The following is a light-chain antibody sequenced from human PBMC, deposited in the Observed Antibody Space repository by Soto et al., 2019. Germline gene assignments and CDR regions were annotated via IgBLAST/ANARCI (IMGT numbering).Light chain of an antibody. CDR3: SSYAGSNNSYV. CDR1: SSDVGGYNY. V-gene: IGLV2-8*01. Sequence: QSALTQPPSASGSPGQSVTISCTGTSSDVGGYNYVSWYQQHPGKAPKLTIYEVNKRPSGVPDRFSGSKSGNTASLTVSGLQAEDEADYYCSSYAGSNNSYVFGTGTKVTVL. J-gene: IGLJ1*01. CDR2: EVN.